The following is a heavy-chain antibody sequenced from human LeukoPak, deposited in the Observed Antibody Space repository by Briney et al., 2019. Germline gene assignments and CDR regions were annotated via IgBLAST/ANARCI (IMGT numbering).Heavy chain of an antibody. CDR3: ARIGWFGSGSYFDY. Sequence: SGTSLRLSCAASGFTLSSCGMHWVRQAPGKGLAWVANIKEDGSDKYYVDSVKGRFTISRDNTKNSLYLQMNSLRAEDTAVFYCARIGWFGSGSYFDYWGQGSLVTVSS. D-gene: IGHD3-10*01. CDR1: GFTLSSCG. J-gene: IGHJ4*02. V-gene: IGHV3-7*01. CDR2: IKEDGSDK.